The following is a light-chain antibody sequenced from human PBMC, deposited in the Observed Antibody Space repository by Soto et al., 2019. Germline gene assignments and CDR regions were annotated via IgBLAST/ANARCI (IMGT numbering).Light chain of an antibody. Sequence: IQMTQSPTTLCASVGDRVTITCRASQSISSWLAWYQQKPGKAPNLLIYAASSLQSGVPSTFSGSGSGTDFTLTISSLQPEDFATYYCLQVYNYPLTFGGGTKV. V-gene: IGKV1-6*01. J-gene: IGKJ4*01. CDR3: LQVYNYPLT. CDR2: AAS. CDR1: QSISSW.